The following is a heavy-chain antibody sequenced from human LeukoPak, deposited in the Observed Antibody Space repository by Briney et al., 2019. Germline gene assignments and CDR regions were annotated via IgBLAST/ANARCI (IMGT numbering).Heavy chain of an antibody. Sequence: GGSLRLSCAASGFTFSNYSMNWVRQAPGKGPEWVSSISSSSSYIYYADSVKGRFTISRDDAKNSLYLQMNSLRAEDTAVYYCARESPYYYDSPDAFDIWGQGTMVTVSS. D-gene: IGHD3-22*01. V-gene: IGHV3-21*04. CDR3: ARESPYYYDSPDAFDI. CDR1: GFTFSNYS. J-gene: IGHJ3*02. CDR2: ISSSSSYI.